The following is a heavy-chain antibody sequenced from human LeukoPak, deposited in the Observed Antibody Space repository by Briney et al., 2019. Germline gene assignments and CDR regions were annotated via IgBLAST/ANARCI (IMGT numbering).Heavy chain of an antibody. J-gene: IGHJ4*02. V-gene: IGHV3-9*01. Sequence: GGSLRLSCAASGFTFDDYAMHWVRQAPGKGLEWVSGISWNSGSIGYADSVKGRFTISRDNAKNSLYLQMNSLRAEDTALYYCAKVSLSSSWYGVGLDYWGQGTLVTVSS. CDR1: GFTFDDYA. CDR2: ISWNSGSI. D-gene: IGHD6-13*01. CDR3: AKVSLSSSWYGVGLDY.